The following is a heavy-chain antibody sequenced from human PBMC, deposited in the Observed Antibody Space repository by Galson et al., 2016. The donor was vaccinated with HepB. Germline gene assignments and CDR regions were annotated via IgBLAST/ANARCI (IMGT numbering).Heavy chain of an antibody. D-gene: IGHD4-17*01. J-gene: IGHJ6*02. CDR1: GLTVSRSY. Sequence: SLRLSCAASGLTVSRSYMSWVRQAPGKGLEWVSIVHSGGRPYYSDSVKGRFTISRDTSKNTLYLQMNSLRAGDTAVYYCARDYAAYGDPARYYYFEKDVWGQGTTVTVSS. V-gene: IGHV3-66*01. CDR3: ARDYAAYGDPARYYYFEKDV. CDR2: VHSGGRP.